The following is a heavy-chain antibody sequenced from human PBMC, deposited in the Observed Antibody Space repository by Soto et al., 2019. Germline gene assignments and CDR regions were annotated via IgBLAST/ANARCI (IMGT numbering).Heavy chain of an antibody. J-gene: IGHJ6*02. CDR2: IYYSGNT. D-gene: IGHD1-1*01. Sequence: TVSGGSISSGDYYWGWIRQPPGKGLEWLGHIYYSGNTYYHPSLKSRVTISVDTSRNQFSLRLSSVTAADTAVYYCARLPQEYNYYGMDVWGQGTTVTVSS. CDR3: ARLPQEYNYYGMDV. V-gene: IGHV4-39*01. CDR1: GGSISSGDYY.